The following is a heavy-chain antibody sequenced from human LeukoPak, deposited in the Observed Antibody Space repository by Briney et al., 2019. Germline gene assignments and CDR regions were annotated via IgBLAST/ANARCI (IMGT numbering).Heavy chain of an antibody. CDR2: IYYSGST. D-gene: IGHD1-7*01. CDR3: ACDAADDNWNYGIGNWFDP. CDR1: GGSIRSHY. J-gene: IGHJ5*02. V-gene: IGHV4-59*11. Sequence: SETLSLTCTASGGSIRSHYWSWIRQPPGKGLEWIGYIYYSGSTNYNPSLNSRVTISVDTSKNQFSLKLSSVTAADTAVYYCACDAADDNWNYGIGNWFDPWGQGTLVTVSP.